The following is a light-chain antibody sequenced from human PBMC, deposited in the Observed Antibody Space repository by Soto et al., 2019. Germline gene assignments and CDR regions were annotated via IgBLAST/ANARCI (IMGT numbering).Light chain of an antibody. Sequence: QSALTQPPSASGSRGQSVAISCTGTNSDIGNYNFVSWYQQHPGKAPKLMIYEVNKRPSGVPDRFSGSKSGNTASLTVSGLQPEDEADYYCISYAGSNNVLFGGGTKLTVL. CDR2: EVN. J-gene: IGLJ2*01. V-gene: IGLV2-8*01. CDR1: NSDIGNYNF. CDR3: ISYAGSNNVL.